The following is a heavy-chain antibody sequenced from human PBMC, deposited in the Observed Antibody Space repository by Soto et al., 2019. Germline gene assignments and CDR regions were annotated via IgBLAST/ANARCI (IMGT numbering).Heavy chain of an antibody. Sequence: QVQLVQSGAEVKKPGASVKVSCKASGYTFTSYDINWVRQATGQGLEWMGWMNPNSGNTGYAQKFQGRVTMTRNTSISTAYMELSSLRSEDTAVYFCARERPAAATGWFDPWGQGTLVTVSS. CDR1: GYTFTSYD. D-gene: IGHD2-15*01. CDR3: ARERPAAATGWFDP. V-gene: IGHV1-8*01. CDR2: MNPNSGNT. J-gene: IGHJ5*02.